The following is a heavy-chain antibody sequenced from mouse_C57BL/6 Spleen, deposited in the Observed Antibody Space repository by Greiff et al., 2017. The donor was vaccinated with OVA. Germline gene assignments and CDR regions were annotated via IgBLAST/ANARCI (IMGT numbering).Heavy chain of an antibody. CDR2: ISSGGDYI. Sequence: EVMLVESGEGLVKPGGSLKLSCAASGFTFSSYAMSWVRQTPEKRLEWVAYISSGGDYINYADTVKGRFTISRDNARNTLYLQMSSLKSEDTAMYYCTRAPLYYGYDGFAYWGQGTLVTVSA. CDR3: TRAPLYYGYDGFAY. V-gene: IGHV5-9-1*02. CDR1: GFTFSSYA. D-gene: IGHD2-2*01. J-gene: IGHJ3*01.